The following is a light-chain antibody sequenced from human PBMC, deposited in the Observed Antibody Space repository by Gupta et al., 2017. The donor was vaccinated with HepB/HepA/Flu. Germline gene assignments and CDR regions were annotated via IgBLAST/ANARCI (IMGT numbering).Light chain of an antibody. Sequence: QSALTQPASVSGSPGQSITISCTGTSNDVGSYDLVSWYQHHPVKAPKLMIYDVTKRPSGVSNRFSGSKSGNTASLTISGLQAEDEADYYCCSYAGSGTFYVFGTGTKVTVL. J-gene: IGLJ1*01. CDR2: DVT. CDR3: CSYAGSGTFYV. CDR1: SNDVGSYDL. V-gene: IGLV2-23*02.